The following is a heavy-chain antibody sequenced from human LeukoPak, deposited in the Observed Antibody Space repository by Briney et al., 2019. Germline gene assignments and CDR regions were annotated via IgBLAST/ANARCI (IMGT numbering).Heavy chain of an antibody. CDR2: ISSSSSYI. CDR1: GFTFSSYS. J-gene: IGHJ5*02. D-gene: IGHD3-16*01. Sequence: GGSLRFSCAASGFTFSSYSMNWVRQAPGKGLEWVSSISSSSSYIYYADSVKGRFTISRDNAKNSLYLQMNSLRAEDTAVYYCARDYGIDFGGSAGFDPWGQGTLVTVSS. CDR3: ARDYGIDFGGSAGFDP. V-gene: IGHV3-21*01.